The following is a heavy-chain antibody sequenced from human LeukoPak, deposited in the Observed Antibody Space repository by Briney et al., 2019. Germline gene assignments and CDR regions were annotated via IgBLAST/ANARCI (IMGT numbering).Heavy chain of an antibody. CDR3: ARHPGYRSSTSCYGGGFDY. D-gene: IGHD2-2*01. CDR2: IYPGDSDT. CDR1: GYSFTSYW. Sequence: GESLKISCKGSGYSFTSYWIGWVRQMPGKGLEWMGIIYPGDSDTRYSPSFQGQVTISADKSISTAYLQWSSLKASDTAMYYCARHPGYRSSTSCYGGGFDYWGQGTLVTVSS. J-gene: IGHJ4*02. V-gene: IGHV5-51*01.